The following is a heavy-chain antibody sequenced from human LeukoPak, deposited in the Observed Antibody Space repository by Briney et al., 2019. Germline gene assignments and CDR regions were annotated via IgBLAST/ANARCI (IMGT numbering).Heavy chain of an antibody. D-gene: IGHD1-26*01. CDR3: AREPYSRNCGYYYYYMDV. CDR2: ITSSSSYI. CDR1: GLTFTSYN. J-gene: IGHJ6*03. V-gene: IGHV3-21*06. Sequence: GGSLRLSCAASGLTFTSYNMNWVRQAPGKGLEWVSSITSSSSYIYYADSVKGRFTISRDNAKNSLYLQMDSLRVEDTAVYYFAREPYSRNCGYYYYYMDVWGKGTTVTISS.